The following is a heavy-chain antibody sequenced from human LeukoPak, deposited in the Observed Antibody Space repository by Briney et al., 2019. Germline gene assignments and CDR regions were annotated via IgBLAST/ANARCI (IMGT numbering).Heavy chain of an antibody. D-gene: IGHD5-12*01. CDR1: GFTFSSYE. CDR3: AKRAIVATIPYFDQ. J-gene: IGHJ4*02. V-gene: IGHV3-48*03. Sequence: GGSLRLSCAASGFTFSSYEMSWVRQAQGKGLEWVSYISSSGSTIYYADSVKGRFTISRDNAKNSLYLQMNSLRAEDTAVYYCAKRAIVATIPYFDQWGQGTLVTVSS. CDR2: ISSSGSTI.